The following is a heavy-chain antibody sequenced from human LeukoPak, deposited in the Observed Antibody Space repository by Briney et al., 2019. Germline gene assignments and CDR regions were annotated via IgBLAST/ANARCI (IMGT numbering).Heavy chain of an antibody. D-gene: IGHD3-22*01. CDR1: GDSISSSSSY. V-gene: IGHV4-39*07. Sequence: SETLSLTCSVSGDSISSSSSYWGWIRQPPGKGREWVGSIYYTGNTYYNPSLKSRVTISVDTSKNQFSLRLSSVTAADTAVYYCAKETFDSSGYYSWGQGTLVTVPS. CDR3: AKETFDSSGYYS. J-gene: IGHJ5*01. CDR2: IYYTGNT.